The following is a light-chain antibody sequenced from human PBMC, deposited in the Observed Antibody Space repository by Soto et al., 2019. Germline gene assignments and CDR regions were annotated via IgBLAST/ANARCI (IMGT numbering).Light chain of an antibody. V-gene: IGLV2-14*03. Sequence: LTQPASVSGSPGQSITISCTGTSSDVGGYNYVSWYQQHPGKAPKLMIYDVSDRPSGVSNRFSASKSGNTASLTISGLQAEDEADYYCCSYTNSSTPWVFGPGTKVTVL. J-gene: IGLJ1*01. CDR1: SSDVGGYNY. CDR3: CSYTNSSTPWV. CDR2: DVS.